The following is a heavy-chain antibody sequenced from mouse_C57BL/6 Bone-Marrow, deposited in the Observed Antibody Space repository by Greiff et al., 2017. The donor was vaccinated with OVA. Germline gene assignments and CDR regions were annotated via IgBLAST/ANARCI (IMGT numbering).Heavy chain of an antibody. Sequence: EVQRVESGPGLVKPSQSLSLTCSVTGYSITSGYYWNWIRQFPGNKLEWMGYISYDGSNNYNPSLKNRISITRDTSKNQFFLKLNSVTTEDTATYYCARVVPRRDFDYWGQGTTLTVSS. CDR3: ARVVPRRDFDY. CDR1: GYSITSGYY. CDR2: ISYDGSN. V-gene: IGHV3-6*01. J-gene: IGHJ2*01. D-gene: IGHD5-1*01.